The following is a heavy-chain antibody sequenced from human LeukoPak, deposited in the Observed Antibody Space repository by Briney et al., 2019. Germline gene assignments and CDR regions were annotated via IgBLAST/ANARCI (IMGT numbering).Heavy chain of an antibody. J-gene: IGHJ4*02. CDR1: GFTFSSYS. Sequence: NPGGSLRLSCAASGFTFSSYSMNWVRQAPGKGLEWVSSISSSRSYIYYADSVKGRFTISRDNAKNSLYLQMNSLRAEDTAVYYCARVTMVRGVNPFDYWGQGTLVTVSS. D-gene: IGHD3-10*01. V-gene: IGHV3-21*01. CDR2: ISSSRSYI. CDR3: ARVTMVRGVNPFDY.